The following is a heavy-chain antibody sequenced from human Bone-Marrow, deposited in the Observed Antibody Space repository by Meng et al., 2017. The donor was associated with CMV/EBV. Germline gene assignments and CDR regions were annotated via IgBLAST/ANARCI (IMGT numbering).Heavy chain of an antibody. CDR2: IYYSGST. CDR3: ARSRSGDFDY. CDR1: GGSISSYY. J-gene: IGHJ4*02. D-gene: IGHD2-21*01. Sequence: ESLKISCTVSGGSISSYYWSWIRQPPGKGLEWIGYIYYSGSTNYNPSLKSRVTISVDTSKNQFSLKLSSVTAADTAVYYCARSRSGDFDYWDQGTLVTVSS. V-gene: IGHV4-59*01.